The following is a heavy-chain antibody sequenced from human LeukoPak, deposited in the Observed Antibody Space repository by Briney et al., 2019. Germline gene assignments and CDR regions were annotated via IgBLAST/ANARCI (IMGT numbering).Heavy chain of an antibody. J-gene: IGHJ6*03. V-gene: IGHV1-69*06. D-gene: IGHD2-2*01. CDR2: IIPIFGTA. CDR3: ARRGYCSSTSCAYYYYMDV. CDR1: GGTFSSYA. Sequence: PKASVKVSCKASGGTFSSYAISWVRQAPGQGLEWMGGIIPIFGTANYAQKFQGRVTITADKSTSTAYMELSSLRSEDTAVYYCARRGYCSSTSCAYYYYMDVWGKGTTVTVSS.